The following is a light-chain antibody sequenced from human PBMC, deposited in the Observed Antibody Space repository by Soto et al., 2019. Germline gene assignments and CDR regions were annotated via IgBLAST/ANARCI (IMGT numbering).Light chain of an antibody. CDR3: QSYDSSLSGYV. CDR1: SSNIGAGYD. CDR2: GNR. Sequence: QPVLTQAPSVSGAPGQRVTLSCTGSSSNIGAGYDVHWYQQLPGTAPKLLIYGNRYRPSGVPDRFSGSKSGTSASLAITGLQAEDEADYYCQSYDSSLSGYVFGTGTKVTVL. V-gene: IGLV1-40*01. J-gene: IGLJ1*01.